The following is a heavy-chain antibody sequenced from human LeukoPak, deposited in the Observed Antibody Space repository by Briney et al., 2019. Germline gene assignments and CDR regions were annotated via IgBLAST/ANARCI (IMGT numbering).Heavy chain of an antibody. Sequence: SETLSLTCTVSGGSISSYYWSWIRQPPGKGGEWIGYIYYSGSTNYNPSLKSRVTISVDTSKKQFSLKLSSVTAADTAVYYCASSELRFLEWLRGFDYWGQGTLVTVSS. J-gene: IGHJ4*02. CDR3: ASSELRFLEWLRGFDY. D-gene: IGHD3-3*01. V-gene: IGHV4-59*01. CDR2: IYYSGST. CDR1: GGSISSYY.